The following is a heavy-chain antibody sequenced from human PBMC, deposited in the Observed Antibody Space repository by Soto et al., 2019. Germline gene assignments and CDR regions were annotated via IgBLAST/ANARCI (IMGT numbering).Heavy chain of an antibody. J-gene: IGHJ3*02. CDR3: ARLYGLDAFDI. V-gene: IGHV4-59*08. Sequence: SETLSLTCTVSGRSINSYYWRWIRQPPGKGLEWIGYIYYSGSTNYNPSLKSRVTISVDTSKNQFSLKLSSVTAADTAAYYCARLYGLDAFDIWGQGTMVTVS. D-gene: IGHD3-16*02. CDR2: IYYSGST. CDR1: GRSINSYY.